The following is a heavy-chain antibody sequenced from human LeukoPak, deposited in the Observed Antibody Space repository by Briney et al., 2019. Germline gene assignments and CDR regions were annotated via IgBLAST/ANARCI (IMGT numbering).Heavy chain of an antibody. J-gene: IGHJ4*02. D-gene: IGHD1-26*01. Sequence: ASVKVSCKASGYTFTDYYMHWVRQAPGQGLEWMGRINPTSGGTTYAQKFQDRVTMTRDMSITTAYMELNRLRSDDTAVYYCARGQGERELNWGQGTLVIVSS. CDR3: ARGQGERELN. V-gene: IGHV1-2*06. CDR1: GYTFTDYY. CDR2: INPTSGGT.